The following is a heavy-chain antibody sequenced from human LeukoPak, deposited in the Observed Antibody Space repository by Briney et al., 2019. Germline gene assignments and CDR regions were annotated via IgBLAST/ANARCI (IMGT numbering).Heavy chain of an antibody. CDR3: KAGGAATGSFDY. CDR2: IKYDGYEE. D-gene: IGHD1-1*01. CDR1: GFTFSRYW. Sequence: PGGSLRLSCAASGFTFSRYWMSWLRQAPGKGLEGVANIKYDGYEEYYVDSVKGRFTISRDNSKNSLYLKLQSLRVDDAAVCSFKAGGAATGSFDYWGEGTLVTVSP. V-gene: IGHV3-7*01. J-gene: IGHJ4*02.